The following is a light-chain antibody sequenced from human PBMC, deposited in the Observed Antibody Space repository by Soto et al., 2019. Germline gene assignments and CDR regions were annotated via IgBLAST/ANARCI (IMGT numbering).Light chain of an antibody. CDR1: SSDVGGYNY. CDR2: GVS. J-gene: IGLJ3*02. Sequence: QSALTQPASVSGSPGQSITMSCTGTSSDVGGYNYVSWYQQHPGKAPKLVIYGVSYRPSGVSARFSGSKFQNTASLTISGLQAEDEADYYCSSFRSGSVVLFGGGTKLTVL. CDR3: SSFRSGSVVL. V-gene: IGLV2-14*01.